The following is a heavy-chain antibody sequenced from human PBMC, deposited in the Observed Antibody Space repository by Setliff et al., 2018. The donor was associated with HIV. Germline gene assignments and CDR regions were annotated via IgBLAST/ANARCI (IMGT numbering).Heavy chain of an antibody. V-gene: IGHV1-2*02. D-gene: IGHD3-3*01. CDR1: GYTFTGYY. J-gene: IGHJ6*03. CDR2: INPNSGGT. CDR3: ARGGTIFGVVISNYDYMDV. Sequence: ASVKVSCKASGYTFTGYYMHWVRQAPGQGLEWMGWINPNSGGTNYAQKFQGRVTMTRDTSISTAYMELSRLRSDDTAVYYCARGGTIFGVVISNYDYMDVWGKGTTVTVSS.